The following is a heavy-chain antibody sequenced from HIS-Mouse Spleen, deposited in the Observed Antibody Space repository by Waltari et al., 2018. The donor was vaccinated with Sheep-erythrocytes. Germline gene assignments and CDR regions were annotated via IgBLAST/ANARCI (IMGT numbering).Heavy chain of an antibody. Sequence: QITLKESGPTLVKPTQTLTLTCTFSGFSLSTSGVGVGWIRQPPGKALEWLALIYWNDDKRYSPSLKRRLTITKDTSKNQVVLTMTNMDPVDTATYYCAHRQSAAAGTFNWFDPWGQGTLVTVSS. CDR3: AHRQSAAAGTFNWFDP. CDR1: GFSLSTSGVG. J-gene: IGHJ5*02. CDR2: IYWNDDK. V-gene: IGHV2-5*01. D-gene: IGHD6-13*01.